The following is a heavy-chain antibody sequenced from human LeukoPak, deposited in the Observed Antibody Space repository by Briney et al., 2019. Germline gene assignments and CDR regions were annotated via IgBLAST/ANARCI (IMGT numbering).Heavy chain of an antibody. D-gene: IGHD6-6*01. Sequence: GGSLRLSCAASGFTFSDDTMSWIRQAPGKGLEWVSYISSRSNYTNYADSVKGRFTISRDNAKHSLYLQMNSLRAEDSAVYYCARGEEYSSSSGPVDYWGQGTLVTVSS. J-gene: IGHJ4*02. CDR3: ARGEEYSSSSGPVDY. CDR2: ISSRSNYT. CDR1: GFTFSDDT. V-gene: IGHV3-11*06.